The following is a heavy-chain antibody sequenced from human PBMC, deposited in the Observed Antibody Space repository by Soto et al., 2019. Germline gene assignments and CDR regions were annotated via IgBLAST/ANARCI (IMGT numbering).Heavy chain of an antibody. CDR3: ARDDVLCDGGRCYGITLDV. V-gene: IGHV3-30-3*01. CDR1: GFTFSSYA. CDR2: ISYDGSNK. J-gene: IGHJ6*04. Sequence: GGSLRLSCAASGFTFSSYAMHWVRQAPGKGLEWVAVISYDGSNKYYADSVKGRFTISRDTSKNTLYLQMNSLRAEDTAVYYCARDDVLCDGGRCYGITLDVWGKGTTVTVSS. D-gene: IGHD2-15*01.